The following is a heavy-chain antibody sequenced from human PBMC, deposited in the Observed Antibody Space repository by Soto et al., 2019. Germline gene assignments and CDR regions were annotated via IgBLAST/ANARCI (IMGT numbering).Heavy chain of an antibody. D-gene: IGHD3-10*01. CDR1: GFSISSYY. V-gene: IGHV4-59*01. CDR3: ARDHYGSGSYPDY. Sequence: SDTLSLTCTVAGFSISSYYWIWIRQPPGKGLEWIGYIYYSGSTNYNPSLKSRVTISVDTSKNQFSLKLSSVTAADTAVYYCARDHYGSGSYPDYWGQGTLVTVSS. J-gene: IGHJ4*02. CDR2: IYYSGST.